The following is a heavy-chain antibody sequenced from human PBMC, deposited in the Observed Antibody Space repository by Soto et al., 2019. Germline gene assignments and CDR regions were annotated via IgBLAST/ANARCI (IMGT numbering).Heavy chain of an antibody. V-gene: IGHV4-31*03. D-gene: IGHD3-22*01. CDR3: ARASVWNYYDSSGYYNLFDY. CDR1: GGSISSGGYY. Sequence: LSLTCTVSGGSISSGGYYWSWIRQHPGKGLEWIGYIYYSGSTYYNPSLKSRVTISVDTSKNQFSLKLSSVTAADTAVYYCARASVWNYYDSSGYYNLFDYWGQGTLVTVSS. J-gene: IGHJ4*02. CDR2: IYYSGST.